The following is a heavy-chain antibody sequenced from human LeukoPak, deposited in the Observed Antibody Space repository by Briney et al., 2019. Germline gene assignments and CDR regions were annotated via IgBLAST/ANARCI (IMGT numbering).Heavy chain of an antibody. CDR2: IVVASGNT. CDR3: AGAQIEMQQRGFAY. CDR1: GFTFTNSA. D-gene: IGHD5-24*01. Sequence: SVKVSCKASGFTFTNSAIQWVRQARGQRLEWIGWIVVASGNTKYAQKFQERVTITRNMSTSTADMELSSLGPEAKAVYYRAGAQIEMQQRGFAYWGQGTLVTVS. V-gene: IGHV1-58*02. J-gene: IGHJ4*02.